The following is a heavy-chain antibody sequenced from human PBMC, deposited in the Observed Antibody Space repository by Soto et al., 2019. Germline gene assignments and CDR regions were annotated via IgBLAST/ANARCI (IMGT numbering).Heavy chain of an antibody. CDR2: INPSGGST. D-gene: IGHD6-13*01. CDR1: GYTFTSYY. J-gene: IGHJ6*02. Sequence: QVQLVQSGAEVKKPGASVKVSCKASGYTFTSYYMHWVRQAPGQGLEWMGIINPSGGSTSYAQKFQGRVTMTRDTSTRTVYMELSSLRSEDTAVYYCARDPRYSSLDYYYYGMDVWGQGTTVNVSS. CDR3: ARDPRYSSLDYYYYGMDV. V-gene: IGHV1-46*01.